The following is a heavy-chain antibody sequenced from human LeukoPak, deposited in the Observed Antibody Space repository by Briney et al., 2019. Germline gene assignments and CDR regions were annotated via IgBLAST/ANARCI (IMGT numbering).Heavy chain of an antibody. Sequence: PGGSLRLSCAASGFTFSDYYMSWIRQAPGKGLEWVALFKSKADGGTTDYAAPVKGRFTISRDDSQNTLYLQMNSLKSEDAAVYYCTTERSGSFNNWGQGTQVTVSS. CDR1: GFTFSDYY. J-gene: IGHJ4*02. CDR2: FKSKADGGTT. V-gene: IGHV3-15*01. CDR3: TTERSGSFNN. D-gene: IGHD3-10*01.